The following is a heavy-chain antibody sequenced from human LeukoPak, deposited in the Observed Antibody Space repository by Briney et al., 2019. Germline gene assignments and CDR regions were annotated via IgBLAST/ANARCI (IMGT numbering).Heavy chain of an antibody. V-gene: IGHV3-7*03. J-gene: IGHJ4*02. CDR2: IKPDGSEK. CDR3: ARAGPITF. Sequence: GGSLRLSCAASGFTFSTSWMSWVRQAPGKGLEWVASIKPDGSEKYYVASVKGRFTISRDNAKNSLYLQMDSLRAEDTAVYYCARAGPITFWGQGTLVTVSS. D-gene: IGHD2/OR15-2a*01. CDR1: GFTFSTSW.